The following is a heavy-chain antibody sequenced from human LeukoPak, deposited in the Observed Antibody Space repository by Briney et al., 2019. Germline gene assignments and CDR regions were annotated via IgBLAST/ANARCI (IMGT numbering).Heavy chain of an antibody. Sequence: GGSLRLSCAASGFTFSSYGMHWVRQAPGKGLEWVAFIRYDGSNKYYADSVQGRFTISRDNSKNTLYLQMNSLRVEDTAIYYCAKVGNSGWHNDYWGQGTLVTVSS. CDR1: GFTFSSYG. D-gene: IGHD6-19*01. CDR2: IRYDGSNK. V-gene: IGHV3-30*02. J-gene: IGHJ4*02. CDR3: AKVGNSGWHNDY.